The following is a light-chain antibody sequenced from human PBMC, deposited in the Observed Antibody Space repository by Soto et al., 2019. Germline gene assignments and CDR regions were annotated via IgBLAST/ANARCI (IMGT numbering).Light chain of an antibody. Sequence: QSVVTQPPSASGTPGQRVTISCSGSSSNIGSYTVNWYQQLPGTAPKLLISDNDERPSGVPDRFSGSKAGTSASLAISGLQSEDEAHYSCAAWDASLNAVVFGGGTKLTVL. J-gene: IGLJ2*01. CDR2: DND. CDR3: AAWDASLNAVV. CDR1: SSNIGSYT. V-gene: IGLV1-44*01.